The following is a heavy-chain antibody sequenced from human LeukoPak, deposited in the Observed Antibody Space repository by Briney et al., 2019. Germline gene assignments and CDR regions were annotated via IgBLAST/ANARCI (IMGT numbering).Heavy chain of an antibody. CDR1: GFTFNIYG. CDR3: AREIVGSGWSHGYWYFDL. CDR2: ISSSGSTI. Sequence: GGSLRLSCAASGFTFNIYGMNWVRQAPGKGLEWISYISSSGSTIYYADSVKGRFTISRDNAKNSLYLQMNSLRAEDTAVYYCAREIVGSGWSHGYWYFDLWGRGTLVTVSS. J-gene: IGHJ2*01. D-gene: IGHD6-19*01. V-gene: IGHV3-48*04.